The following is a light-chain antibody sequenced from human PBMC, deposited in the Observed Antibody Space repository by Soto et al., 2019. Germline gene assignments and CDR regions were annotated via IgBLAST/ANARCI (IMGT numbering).Light chain of an antibody. CDR2: EVS. V-gene: IGLV2-14*01. CDR3: SSYTTSSTWV. J-gene: IGLJ7*01. Sequence: QSALTQPASVSGSPGQSITISCTGTSSDVGYYNYVSWYQQHPGKAPKLMIYEVSNRPSGVSNRFSGSKSGKTASLTISGLQAEDEADYYCSSYTTSSTWVFGGGTQLTVL. CDR1: SSDVGYYNY.